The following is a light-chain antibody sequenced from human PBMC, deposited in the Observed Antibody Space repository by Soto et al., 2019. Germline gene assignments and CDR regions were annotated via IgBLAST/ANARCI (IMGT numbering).Light chain of an antibody. CDR1: QSIGSW. J-gene: IGKJ4*01. CDR2: KAS. Sequence: DIQMTQSPSTLSASVGDRVTITCRASQSIGSWLAWYHQKPGKAPKLLIYKASILESGVPSRFSGSGSGTEFTLTISSLQPDDFATYYCQQYNSYLLTFGGGTKVEIK. V-gene: IGKV1-5*03. CDR3: QQYNSYLLT.